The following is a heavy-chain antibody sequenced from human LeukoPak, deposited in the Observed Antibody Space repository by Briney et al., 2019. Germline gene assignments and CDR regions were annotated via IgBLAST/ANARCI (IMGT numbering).Heavy chain of an antibody. Sequence: ASVKVSCKASGYTFTNFYLHWVRQAPGQGLECMGWINPNSGGTNYAQRFQGRVTVTRDTSISTAFMELSRLKSDDTAVYYCITAAENDFDYWGQGTLVTVSS. CDR2: INPNSGGT. D-gene: IGHD6-13*01. CDR1: GYTFTNFY. J-gene: IGHJ4*02. V-gene: IGHV1-2*02. CDR3: ITAAENDFDY.